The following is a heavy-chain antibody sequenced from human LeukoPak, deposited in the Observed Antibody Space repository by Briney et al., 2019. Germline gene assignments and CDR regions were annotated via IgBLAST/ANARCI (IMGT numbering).Heavy chain of an antibody. CDR1: GYTFTGYY. Sequence: ASVKVSCKASGYTFTGYYMHWVRQAPGQGLEWMGWINPNSGGTNYAQKFQGRVTMTRDTSISTAYMEPSRLRSDDTAVYYCARDLDGTYYFDYWGQGTLVTVSS. V-gene: IGHV1-2*02. CDR3: ARDLDGTYYFDY. CDR2: INPNSGGT. J-gene: IGHJ4*02.